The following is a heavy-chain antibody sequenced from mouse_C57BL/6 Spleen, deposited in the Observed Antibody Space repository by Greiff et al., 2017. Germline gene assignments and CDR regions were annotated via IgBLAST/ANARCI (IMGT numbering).Heavy chain of an antibody. CDR1: GFNIKDYY. D-gene: IGHD1-1*01. CDR2: IDPEDGET. CDR3: APLVYGSSSYWDFDV. J-gene: IGHJ1*03. V-gene: IGHV14-2*01. Sequence: VQLQQSGAELVKPGASVKLSCTASGFNIKDYYMHWVKQRTEQGLAWIGRIDPEDGETKSAPKFQGKATITADTSSNTAYLRLSRLTSEDTAVYYCAPLVYGSSSYWDFDVWGTGTTVTVSS.